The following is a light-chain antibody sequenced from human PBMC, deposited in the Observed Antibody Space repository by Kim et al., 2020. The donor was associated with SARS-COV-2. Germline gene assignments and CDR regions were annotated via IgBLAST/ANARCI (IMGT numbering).Light chain of an antibody. CDR3: QQYGTSLRT. V-gene: IGKV3-20*01. J-gene: IGKJ1*01. CDR2: GAS. CDR1: QSVTSSY. Sequence: EIVLTQSQGTLSLSPGERATLSCRASQSVTSSYLAWYQQKPGQPPRLLIYGASNRATGIPDRFSGSGSGTDFTLTISRLESEDLAVYYCQQYGTSLRTFGQGTKVEIK.